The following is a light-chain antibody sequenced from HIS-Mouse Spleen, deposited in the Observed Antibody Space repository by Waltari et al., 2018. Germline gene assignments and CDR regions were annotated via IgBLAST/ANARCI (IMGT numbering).Light chain of an antibody. CDR1: QSVSSN. Sequence: EIVMTQSPATLSVSPVERATLSYRASQSVSSNLAWYQQKPGQAPRLLIYGASTRATGIPARFSGSGSGTEFTLTISSMQSEDFAVYYCQQYNNWPRGYTFGQGTKLEIK. V-gene: IGKV3-15*01. J-gene: IGKJ2*01. CDR2: GAS. CDR3: QQYNNWPRGYT.